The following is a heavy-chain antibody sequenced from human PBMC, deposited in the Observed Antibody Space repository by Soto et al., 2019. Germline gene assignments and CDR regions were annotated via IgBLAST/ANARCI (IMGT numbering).Heavy chain of an antibody. CDR3: ARALLWFGELLHFDY. CDR1: GGCISSSSYY. J-gene: IGHJ4*02. CDR2: IYYSGST. Sequence: SETLSLTCTVCGGCISSSSYYWGWIRQPPGKGLEWIGSIYYSGSTYYNPSLKSRVTISVDRSKNQFSLKLSSVTAADTAVYYCARALLWFGELLHFDYCGQATLVTLSS. D-gene: IGHD3-10*01. V-gene: IGHV4-39*07.